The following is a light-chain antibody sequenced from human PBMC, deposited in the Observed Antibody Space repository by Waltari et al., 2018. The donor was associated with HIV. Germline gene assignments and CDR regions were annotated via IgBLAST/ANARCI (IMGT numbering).Light chain of an antibody. CDR3: HQYYSTPSIT. V-gene: IGKV4-1*01. Sequence: DIVMTQSPDSLAVSLGEGATINCKSSQSVLYSSNNKNYLAWYQDKPGQPPQLLIYWASTRESGVPGRFLRRGSGTDFTRPSNNLQAEYVAVYYCHQYYSTPSITCGQRTRLEI. CDR2: WAS. CDR1: QSVLYSSNNKNY. J-gene: IGKJ5*01.